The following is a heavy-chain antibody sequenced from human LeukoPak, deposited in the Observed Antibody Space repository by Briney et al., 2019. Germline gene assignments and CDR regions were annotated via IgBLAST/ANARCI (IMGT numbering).Heavy chain of an antibody. CDR3: ARDLYRDSLPVSWFDP. J-gene: IGHJ5*02. CDR1: GYTCTSYG. Sequence: ASVKVSCKASGYTCTSYGISWVRQAPGQGLEWMGWISDYNGNTNYAQKLQGRVTMTTDTSTSTAYMELRSLRSDDTAVYYCARDLYRDSLPVSWFDPWGQGTLVTVSS. CDR2: ISDYNGNT. D-gene: IGHD4-11*01. V-gene: IGHV1-18*01.